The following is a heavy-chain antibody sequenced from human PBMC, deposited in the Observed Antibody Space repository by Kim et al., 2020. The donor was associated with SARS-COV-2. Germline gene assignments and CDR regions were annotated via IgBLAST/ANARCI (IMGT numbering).Heavy chain of an antibody. V-gene: IGHV3-21*01. D-gene: IGHD3-16*01. Sequence: YYADSVKGRFTISRDNAKNSLYLQRNSLRAEDSAVYYCARRGTVWGAFDIWGQGTMVTVSS. J-gene: IGHJ3*02. CDR3: ARRGTVWGAFDI.